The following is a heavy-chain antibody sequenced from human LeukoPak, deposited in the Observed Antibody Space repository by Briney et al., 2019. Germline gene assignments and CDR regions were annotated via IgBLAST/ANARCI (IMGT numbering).Heavy chain of an antibody. CDR1: GYIFTSYY. CDR2: INPSGGST. Sequence: GASVKVSCKASGYIFTSYYMHWVRQAPGQGLEWMGIINPSGGSTSYAQKFQGRVTMTRDTSTSTVYMELSSLRSEDTAVYYCARDIDYDSSGYYPHFDYWGQGTLVTVSS. D-gene: IGHD3-22*01. J-gene: IGHJ4*02. CDR3: ARDIDYDSSGYYPHFDY. V-gene: IGHV1-46*01.